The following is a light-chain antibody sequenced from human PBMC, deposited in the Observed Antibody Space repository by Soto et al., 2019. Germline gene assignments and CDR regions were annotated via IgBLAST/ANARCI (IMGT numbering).Light chain of an antibody. J-gene: IGLJ1*01. V-gene: IGLV2-8*01. CDR3: NSLRVNHLYV. Sequence: QSVLTQPPSASGFPGQSVTISCPGTSSDVGYYDYVSWYQQHPGKAPKLVIYEVTKRPSGVPDRVSASKSGNTASLTISGLQAEDEADYYCNSLRVNHLYVFGSGTKVNVL. CDR2: EVT. CDR1: SSDVGYYDY.